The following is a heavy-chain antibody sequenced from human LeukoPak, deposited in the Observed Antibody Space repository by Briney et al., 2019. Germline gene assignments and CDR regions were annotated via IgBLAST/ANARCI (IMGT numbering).Heavy chain of an antibody. CDR3: AREWELADY. CDR1: GGSISSYY. V-gene: IGHV4-59*06. Sequence: SETLSLTCTVSGGSISSYYWSWIRQPPGKGLEWIGYIYYSGSTYYNPSLKSRVTISVDTSKNQFSLKLSSVTAADTAVYYCAREWELADYWGQGTLVTVSS. D-gene: IGHD1-26*01. CDR2: IYYSGST. J-gene: IGHJ4*02.